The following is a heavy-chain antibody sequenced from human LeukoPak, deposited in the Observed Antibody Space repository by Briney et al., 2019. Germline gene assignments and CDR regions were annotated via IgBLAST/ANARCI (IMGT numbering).Heavy chain of an antibody. CDR1: GFTFSSFS. J-gene: IGHJ4*02. CDR3: AKGYSSGWYVFDY. CDR2: IGKDGSAK. D-gene: IGHD6-19*01. V-gene: IGHV3-7*01. Sequence: GGSLRLSCAASGFTFSSFSMNWVRQAPGKGLEWMANIGKDGSAKNYVDSVKGRFTISRDNSKNTLYLQMNSLRPEDTAVFYCAKGYSSGWYVFDYWGQGTLVTVSS.